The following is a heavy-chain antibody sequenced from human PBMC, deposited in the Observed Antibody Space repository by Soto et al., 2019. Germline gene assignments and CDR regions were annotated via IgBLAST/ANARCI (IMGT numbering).Heavy chain of an antibody. CDR2: ISPVTGAA. Sequence: ASVKVSCKASGYTFTSYGISWVRQAPGQGLEWMGGISPVTGAAHYAQKFQGRVTITADESTSTAYMELSSLSSQDTAVYYCATALGCRSTSCTLDYWGQGTRVTVSS. J-gene: IGHJ4*02. CDR3: ATALGCRSTSCTLDY. D-gene: IGHD2-2*01. V-gene: IGHV1-69*13. CDR1: GYTFTSYG.